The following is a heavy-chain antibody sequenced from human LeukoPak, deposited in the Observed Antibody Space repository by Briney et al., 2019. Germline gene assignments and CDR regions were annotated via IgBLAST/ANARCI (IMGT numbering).Heavy chain of an antibody. V-gene: IGHV1-18*01. D-gene: IGHD3-3*01. Sequence: GASVKVSCKASGYTFTNYGISWVRQAPGQGLEWMGWISIYNGNTDYAQKLRGRVTMTTDTSTSTAYMELRSLRSVDTAVYYCARITYDFWSGYYMPDDPWGQRTLVTVSS. CDR3: ARITYDFWSGYYMPDDP. CDR1: GYTFTNYG. CDR2: ISIYNGNT. J-gene: IGHJ5*02.